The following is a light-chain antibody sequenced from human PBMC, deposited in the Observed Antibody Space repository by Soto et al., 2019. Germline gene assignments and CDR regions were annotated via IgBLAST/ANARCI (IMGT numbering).Light chain of an antibody. CDR3: QQYNSYPWT. CDR2: DAS. Sequence: DIQMTQSPSTLSASVGDGVTMTCRASQSISSWLARYQQKPGKAPKLLIYDASSLESGVPSRFSGSGSGTEFTLTISSLQPDDFATYYCQQYNSYPWTFGQGTKADIK. J-gene: IGKJ1*01. V-gene: IGKV1-5*01. CDR1: QSISSW.